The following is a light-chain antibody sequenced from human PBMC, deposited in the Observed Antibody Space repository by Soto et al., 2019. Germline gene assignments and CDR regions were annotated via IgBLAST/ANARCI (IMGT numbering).Light chain of an antibody. J-gene: IGLJ1*01. Sequence: QSVLTQPPSASGSPGQSVTISCTGTSSDVGGYNYVSWYQQHPGKAPKLMIYDVIKRPSGVPDRLSGSKSGNTASLAVSGLQAEDEADYFCISYAGSNAYVFGTGTKVTVL. CDR1: SSDVGGYNY. CDR2: DVI. CDR3: ISYAGSNAYV. V-gene: IGLV2-8*01.